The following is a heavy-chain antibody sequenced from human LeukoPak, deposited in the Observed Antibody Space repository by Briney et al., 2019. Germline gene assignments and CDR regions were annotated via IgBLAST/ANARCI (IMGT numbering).Heavy chain of an antibody. CDR3: ARGLAVAGTGY. CDR1: GYTFTTFD. CDR2: MNPNSGNT. D-gene: IGHD6-19*01. Sequence: ASVKVSCKASGYTFTTFDINWVRQAPGQGLEWLGWMNPNSGNTGYAQKFQGRVTMTRNTSMSTAYMALSSLTSEDTAIYYCARGLAVAGTGYWGQGTLVTVSS. J-gene: IGHJ4*02. V-gene: IGHV1-8*01.